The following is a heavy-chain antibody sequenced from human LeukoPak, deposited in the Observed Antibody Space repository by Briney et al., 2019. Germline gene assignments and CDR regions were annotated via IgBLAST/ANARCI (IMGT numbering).Heavy chain of an antibody. CDR1: GVTFSSYA. J-gene: IGHJ4*02. CDR2: ISGSGGST. D-gene: IGHD3-9*01. V-gene: IGHV3-23*01. CDR3: ARDLTGADDY. Sequence: GGSLRLSCAAAGVTFSSYAMNLVRQAPGKGLEWVSAISGSGGSTYYADSVKGRFTISRDNSKNTLYLQMNSLRAEDTAVYYCARDLTGADDYWGQGTLVTVSS.